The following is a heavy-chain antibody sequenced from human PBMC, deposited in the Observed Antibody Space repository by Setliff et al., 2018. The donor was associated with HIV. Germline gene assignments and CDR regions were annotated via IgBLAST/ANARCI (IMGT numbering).Heavy chain of an antibody. CDR1: GFTFSSYS. V-gene: IGHV3-21*01. Sequence: PGGSLRLSCAASGFTFSSYSMNWVRQAPGKGLEWVSYISSSSSYTHYADSVEGRFTISRDNAKNSLYLQMNSLSAEDTAVYHCARGHYFKDVWGQGTTVTVSS. D-gene: IGHD3-22*01. J-gene: IGHJ6*02. CDR3: ARGHYFKDV. CDR2: ISSSSSYT.